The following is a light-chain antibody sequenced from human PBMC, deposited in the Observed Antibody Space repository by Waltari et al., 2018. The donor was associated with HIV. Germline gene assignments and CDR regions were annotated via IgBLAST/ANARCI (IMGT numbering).Light chain of an antibody. CDR2: DNT. V-gene: IGLV1-40*01. J-gene: IGLJ2*01. Sequence: QSVLTQPPSVSGAPGQRVTISCTGTSSNIGAAYDVHWYQQLPGKAPKLLISDNTNRPSGVPDRFSGSKSGTSASLAITGLRAEDEADYYCQSYPASLTVSLIFGGGTRLTVL. CDR1: SSNIGAAYD. CDR3: QSYPASLTVSLI.